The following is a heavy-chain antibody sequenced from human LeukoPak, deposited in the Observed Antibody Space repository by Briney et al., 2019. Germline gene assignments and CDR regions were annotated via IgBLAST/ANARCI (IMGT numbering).Heavy chain of an antibody. CDR2: IGSTGNI. J-gene: IGHJ4*02. CDR1: GIAFSSYA. Sequence: GGSLRLSCAASGIAFSSYALSWVRQAPGKGLEWVSRIGSTGNIYYADSVTGRFTISRDNSKNTLYLQMSSLRAEDTAIYYCAKDDISGSYSVNWGQGTLVTVSS. D-gene: IGHD1-26*01. V-gene: IGHV3-23*01. CDR3: AKDDISGSYSVN.